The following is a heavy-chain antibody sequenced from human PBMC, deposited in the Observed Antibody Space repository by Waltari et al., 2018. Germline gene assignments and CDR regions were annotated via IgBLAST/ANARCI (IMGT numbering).Heavy chain of an antibody. CDR2: IYTSGST. Sequence: QVQLQESGPGLVKPSQTLSLTCTVSGGSISSGSYYWSWIRQPAGKGLEWIGRIYTSGSTNYNPSLKSRVTISVDTFKNQFSLKLSSVTAADTAVYYCARGEVTDEYNWFDPWGQGTLVTVSS. CDR1: GGSISSGSYY. D-gene: IGHD2-21*02. V-gene: IGHV4-61*02. CDR3: ARGEVTDEYNWFDP. J-gene: IGHJ5*02.